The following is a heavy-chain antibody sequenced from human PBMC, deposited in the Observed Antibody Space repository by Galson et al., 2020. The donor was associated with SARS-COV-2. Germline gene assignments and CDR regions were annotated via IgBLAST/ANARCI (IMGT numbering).Heavy chain of an antibody. CDR3: ARGATNQYYYDSSGYKNFFDY. CDR2: IGPYNGNT. J-gene: IGHJ4*02. Sequence: QGLEWMGWIGPYNGNTNYAQKLQGRVTMTTDTSTSTAYLELRSLRSDDTAVYYCARGATNQYYYDSSGYKNFFDYCGQGTLVTVSS. D-gene: IGHD3-22*01. V-gene: IGHV1-18*01.